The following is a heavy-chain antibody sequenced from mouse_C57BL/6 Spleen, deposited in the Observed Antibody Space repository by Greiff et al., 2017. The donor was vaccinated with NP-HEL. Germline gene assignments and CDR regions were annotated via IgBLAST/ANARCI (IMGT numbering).Heavy chain of an antibody. CDR1: GFTFSSYA. CDR2: ISDGGSYT. CDR3: ARPITTVAGFAY. Sequence: EVKLVESGGGLVKPGGSLKLSCAASGFTFSSYAMSWVRQTPEKRLEWVATISDGGSYTYYPDNVKGRFTISRDNAKNNLYLQMSHLKSEDTAMYYCARPITTVAGFAYWGQGTLVTVSA. D-gene: IGHD1-1*01. V-gene: IGHV5-4*03. J-gene: IGHJ3*01.